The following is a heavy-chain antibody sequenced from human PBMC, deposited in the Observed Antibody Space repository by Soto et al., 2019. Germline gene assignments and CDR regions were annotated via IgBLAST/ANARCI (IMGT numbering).Heavy chain of an antibody. Sequence: PGGSLRLSCTASGFTFSSYAMHWVRQAPGKGLEWVEVISYDGSNKYYADSVKGRFTISRDNSKNTMYLQMNSLRVEDTAVYYCARPYSSGSYGDLDYRGQGPLVTVSS. D-gene: IGHD6-19*01. CDR1: GFTFSSYA. V-gene: IGHV3-30-3*01. J-gene: IGHJ4*02. CDR2: ISYDGSNK. CDR3: ARPYSSGSYGDLDY.